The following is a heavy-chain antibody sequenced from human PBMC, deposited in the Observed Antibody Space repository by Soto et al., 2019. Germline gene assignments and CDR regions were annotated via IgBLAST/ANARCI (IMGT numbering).Heavy chain of an antibody. V-gene: IGHV4-59*08. CDR1: GGSISSYY. CDR3: ARGIAAAARRPSGMDV. CDR2: IYYSGST. J-gene: IGHJ6*02. D-gene: IGHD6-13*01. Sequence: SETLSLTCSVSGGSISSYYWSWIRQPPGKGLEWIGYIYYSGSTNYNPSLKSRVTISVDTSKNQFSLKLSSVTAADTAVYYCARGIAAAARRPSGMDVWGQGTTVTVSS.